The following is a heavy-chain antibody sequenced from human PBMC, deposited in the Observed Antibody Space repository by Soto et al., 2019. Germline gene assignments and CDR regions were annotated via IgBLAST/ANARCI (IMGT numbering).Heavy chain of an antibody. CDR3: ASDFHVYYYDSSGYYPTDY. D-gene: IGHD3-22*01. Sequence: GGSLRLSCAASGFSFSNYGMHWVRQAPCKGLEWVAVISYDGSNKDYADSVKGRFTISRDNSKNTLYLQMNSLRGEDTAVYYCASDFHVYYYDSSGYYPTDYWGQGTLVTVSS. J-gene: IGHJ4*02. CDR1: GFSFSNYG. CDR2: ISYDGSNK. V-gene: IGHV3-30*03.